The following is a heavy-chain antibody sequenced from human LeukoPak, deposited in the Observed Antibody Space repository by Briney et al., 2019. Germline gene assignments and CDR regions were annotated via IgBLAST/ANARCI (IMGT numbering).Heavy chain of an antibody. CDR3: GKSIAVAGDDAFDI. Sequence: PGRSLRLSCAASGFTFSSYGMHWVRQAPGKGLEWVAVISYDGSNKYYADSVKGRFTISRDNSKNTLYLQMNSLRAEDTAVYYCGKSIAVAGDDAFDIWGQGTMVTVPS. CDR1: GFTFSSYG. V-gene: IGHV3-30*18. J-gene: IGHJ3*02. D-gene: IGHD6-19*01. CDR2: ISYDGSNK.